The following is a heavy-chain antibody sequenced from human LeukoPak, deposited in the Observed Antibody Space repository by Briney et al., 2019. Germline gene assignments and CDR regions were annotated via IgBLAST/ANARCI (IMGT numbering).Heavy chain of an antibody. J-gene: IGHJ5*02. CDR3: ARGSQSARNWFDP. Sequence: PGGSLRLSCAASGFTFSSYSMNWVRQAPGKGLEWVSSISSSSSYIYYADSVKGRFTISRDNAKNSLYLQMNSLRAEDTAVYYCARGSQSARNWFDPWGQGTLVTVSS. V-gene: IGHV3-21*01. CDR2: ISSSSSYI. CDR1: GFTFSSYS.